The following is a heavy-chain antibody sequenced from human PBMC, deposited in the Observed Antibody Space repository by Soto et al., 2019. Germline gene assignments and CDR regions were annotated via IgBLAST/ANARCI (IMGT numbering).Heavy chain of an antibody. CDR1: GGTFNTYT. J-gene: IGHJ5*02. CDR3: ARLQLGGDRMLNWFDP. CDR2: IIPIFGTT. Sequence: QMQLVQSGAEVKKPGSSVKVSCKAFGGTFNTYTIDWVRQAPGQGLEWMGGIIPIFGTTNYAQKFQDRVSMTTDTATDTAYMELKSLRSGDTAVYYCARLQLGGDRMLNWFDPWGQGTLVTVSS. D-gene: IGHD2-21*02. V-gene: IGHV1-69*06.